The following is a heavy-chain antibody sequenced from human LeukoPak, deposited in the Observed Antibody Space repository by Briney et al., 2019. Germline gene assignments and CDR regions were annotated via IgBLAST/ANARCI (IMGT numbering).Heavy chain of an antibody. J-gene: IGHJ5*02. Sequence: GESLKISCKGFGYDFSTYWIGWVRQVPGAGLEWMGIIYPADSTTHYSRSFQGQVTISVDKSISTAYLQWSSLKASDTAMYYCACRKYYSTWSDPWGQGTLVTV. CDR2: IYPADSTT. CDR1: GYDFSTYW. CDR3: ACRKYYSTWSDP. V-gene: IGHV5-51*01. D-gene: IGHD3-10*01.